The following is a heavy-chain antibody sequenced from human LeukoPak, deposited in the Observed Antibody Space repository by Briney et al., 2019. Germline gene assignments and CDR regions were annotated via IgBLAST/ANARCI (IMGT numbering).Heavy chain of an antibody. Sequence: SETLSLTCTVSGGSISSYYWSWIRQPPGKGLEWIGYIYYSGSTNYNPSLKSRVTISVDTSKNQFSLKLSSVTAADTAVYYCARGLGMAYDYWGQGTLVTVSS. D-gene: IGHD7-27*01. V-gene: IGHV4-59*12. J-gene: IGHJ4*02. CDR3: ARGLGMAYDY. CDR1: GGSISSYY. CDR2: IYYSGST.